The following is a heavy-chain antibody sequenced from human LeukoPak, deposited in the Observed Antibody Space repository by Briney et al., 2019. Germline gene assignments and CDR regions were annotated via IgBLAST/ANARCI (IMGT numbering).Heavy chain of an antibody. V-gene: IGHV4-4*07. CDR1: GGSMNNFH. CDR3: ARDNPAGYSHEHYYYYMDV. CDR2: IHSGGTT. J-gene: IGHJ6*03. D-gene: IGHD5-18*01. Sequence: SETLSLTCTVSGGSMNNFHWSWIRQPAGKGLEWIGRIHSGGTTNYNPSLRSRLTFSIDTSKKQFSLWLSSVTAADTAIYYCARDNPAGYSHEHYYYYMDVWGKGTAVTVSS.